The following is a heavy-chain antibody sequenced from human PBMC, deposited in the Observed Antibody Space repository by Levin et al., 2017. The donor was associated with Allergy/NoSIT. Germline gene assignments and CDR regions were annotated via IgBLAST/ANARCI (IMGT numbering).Heavy chain of an antibody. CDR2: ISRGNSYT. CDR3: ARGRVPNDS. V-gene: IGHV3-11*05. CDR1: GFIVSDSY. D-gene: IGHD3-10*01. J-gene: IGHJ4*02. Sequence: GGSLRLSCAASGFIVSDSYMSWIRQAPGKGLEWVSYISRGNSYTNYLDSVKGRFTISRDNAKNSLYLQMNSLRAEDTAIYYCARGRVPNDSWSQGTLVTVSS.